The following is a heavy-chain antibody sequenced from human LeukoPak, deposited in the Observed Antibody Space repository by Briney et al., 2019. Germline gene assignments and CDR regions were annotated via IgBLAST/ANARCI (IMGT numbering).Heavy chain of an antibody. CDR3: ARNVGSGLDY. V-gene: IGHV1-46*03. CDR1: GYTFTTYY. D-gene: IGHD3-10*01. CDR2: INPSGGST. J-gene: IGHJ4*02. Sequence: ASVKVSCKASGYTFTTYYIHWVRQAPGQGLEWMGFINPSGGSTSYAQKFQGRVTMTRDTSTSTVYMELSSLRSEDTAVYYCARNVGSGLDYWSQGTLVIVSS.